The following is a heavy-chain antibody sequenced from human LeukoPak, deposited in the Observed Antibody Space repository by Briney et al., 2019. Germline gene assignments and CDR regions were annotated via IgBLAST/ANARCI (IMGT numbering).Heavy chain of an antibody. J-gene: IGHJ4*02. D-gene: IGHD2-15*01. CDR2: IRSKAYGATT. V-gene: IGHV3-49*04. CDR3: TRDRLVVAATYFDY. Sequence: GGSLRLSCTASGFTFGDYAMSWVRQAPGKGLEWVGFIRSKAYGATTEYAASVKGRFTISRDDSKSIAYLQMNSLKTEDTAVYYCTRDRLVVAATYFDYWGQGTLVTVSS. CDR1: GFTFGDYA.